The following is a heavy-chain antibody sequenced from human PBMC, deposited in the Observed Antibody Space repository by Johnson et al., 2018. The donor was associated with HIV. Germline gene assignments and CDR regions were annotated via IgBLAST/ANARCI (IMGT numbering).Heavy chain of an antibody. CDR2: ISSSGSTI. D-gene: IGHD3-22*01. V-gene: IGHV3-48*04. Sequence: EVQLVESGGGVVQPGRSLRLSCAASGFTFSSYAMHWVRQAPGKGLEWVSYISSSGSTIYYADSVTGRFTIPRDNAKNSLYLQMNSLRAEDTAVYYCARDRGYWDAFDIWGQGTMVTVSS. J-gene: IGHJ3*02. CDR1: GFTFSSYA. CDR3: ARDRGYWDAFDI.